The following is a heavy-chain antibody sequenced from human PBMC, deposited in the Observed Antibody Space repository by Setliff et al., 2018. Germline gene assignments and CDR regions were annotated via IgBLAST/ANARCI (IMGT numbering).Heavy chain of an antibody. CDR2: IYYSGST. D-gene: IGHD3-3*01. CDR3: ARTYNFWSGYFDY. CDR1: GGSISSSSYY. Sequence: SETLSLTCTVSGGSISSSSYYWGWIRQPPGKGLEWIGSIYYSGSTYYNPSLKSRVTISIDTSKNQFSLKLSSVTAADTAVYYCARTYNFWSGYFDYWGQGTLVTVSS. V-gene: IGHV4-39*07. J-gene: IGHJ4*02.